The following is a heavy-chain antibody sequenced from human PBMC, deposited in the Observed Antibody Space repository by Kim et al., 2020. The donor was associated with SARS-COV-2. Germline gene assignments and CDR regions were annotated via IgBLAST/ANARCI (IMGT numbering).Heavy chain of an antibody. J-gene: IGHJ5*02. Sequence: GGSLRLSCAASGFTFNDHTMHWVRQAPGKGLEWISLINWDGSTTSYAGSVKGRFTISRDNSNNSLYLQMHSLRSEDTAFYYCVRDLNYGWFDPWGQGTLV. CDR1: GFTFNDHT. CDR3: VRDLNYGWFDP. D-gene: IGHD1-7*01. CDR2: INWDGSTT. V-gene: IGHV3-43*01.